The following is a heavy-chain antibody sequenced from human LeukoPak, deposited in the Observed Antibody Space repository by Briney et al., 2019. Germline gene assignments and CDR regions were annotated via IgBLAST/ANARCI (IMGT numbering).Heavy chain of an antibody. CDR2: IWPDGINK. CDR3: ARDVAVGGLDF. J-gene: IGHJ4*02. Sequence: GGSLRLSCAASGFTFSSHGFHWVRQAPGKGLEWVAAIWPDGINKNYPDSVKGRFTISRDTSKNTLYLQMNSLGTEDTAVYYCARDVAVGGLDFGGQGTLVSV. D-gene: IGHD6-19*01. V-gene: IGHV3-33*01. CDR1: GFTFSSHG.